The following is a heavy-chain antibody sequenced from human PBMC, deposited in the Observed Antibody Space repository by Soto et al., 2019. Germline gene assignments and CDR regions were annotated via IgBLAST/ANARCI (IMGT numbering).Heavy chain of an antibody. CDR3: SREGSSGSGNYYGMDV. V-gene: IGHV1-69*10. J-gene: IGHJ6*02. CDR2: IIPIRGIA. CDR1: GGTFSSYA. D-gene: IGHD6-19*01. Sequence: ASVKVSCKASGGTFSSYAISWVRQAPGQGLEWMGGIIPIRGIANYAQKFQGRVTITADKSTSTAYMELSSLRSEATAVYYCSREGSSGSGNYYGMDVWGQGTTVTVSS.